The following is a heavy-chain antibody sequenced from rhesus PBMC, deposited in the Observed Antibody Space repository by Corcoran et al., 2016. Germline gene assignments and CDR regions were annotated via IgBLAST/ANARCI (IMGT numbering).Heavy chain of an antibody. CDR1: GASISSYW. CDR3: ARAEYQQFDY. V-gene: IGHV4-80*01. Sequence: QVQLQESGPGLVKPSETLSLTCAVSGASISSYWWNWIRQPPGKGLEGIGEINGNSGGTNYTPSLKRRVTISKDASKNQFSLKLSSVTAADTAVYYCARAEYQQFDYWGQGVLVTVSS. J-gene: IGHJ4*01. CDR2: INGNSGGT. D-gene: IGHD2-15*01.